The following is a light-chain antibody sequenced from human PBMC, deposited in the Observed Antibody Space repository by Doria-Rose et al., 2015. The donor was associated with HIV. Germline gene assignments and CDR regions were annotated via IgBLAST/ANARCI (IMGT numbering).Light chain of an antibody. Sequence: DIQVTQSPSFLSASVGVRVTITCRASQGISRYLAWYQQKPGKALTLLIFGASTLQSGVPSRFSGSGSGTESTHTLSSLQPEDFATYYCQQFDSFPRTFGQGTKVELK. CDR3: QQFDSFPRT. J-gene: IGKJ1*01. V-gene: IGKV1-9*01. CDR1: QGISRY. CDR2: GAS.